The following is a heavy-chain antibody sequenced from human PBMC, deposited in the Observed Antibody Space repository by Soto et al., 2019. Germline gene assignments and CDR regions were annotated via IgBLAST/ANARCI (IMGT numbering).Heavy chain of an antibody. CDR2: INPSGGST. CDR3: GREAGEHPLVG. D-gene: IGHD3-16*01. Sequence: APVKVPSKESGYWFTIYYMHSVRQAPGQGIEWMGIINPSGGSTSYAQKFQGRVTMTRDTSTSTVYMELSSLRSDDTAVYCCGREAGEHPLVGWGQGTLVTVSS. V-gene: IGHV1-46*03. J-gene: IGHJ1*01. CDR1: GYWFTIYY.